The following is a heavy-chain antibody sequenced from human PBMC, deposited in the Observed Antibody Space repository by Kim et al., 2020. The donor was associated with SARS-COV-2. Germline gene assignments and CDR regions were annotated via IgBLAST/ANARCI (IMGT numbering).Heavy chain of an antibody. CDR2: ISSSSNYT. V-gene: IGHV3-11*05. Sequence: GGSLRLSCAASGFTFSDHYMSWIRQAPGRGLEWVSYISSSSNYTNSADSVKGRFTISRDNAKNSLYLQINSLRAEDTAVYYCAREGSGSHYIFDFWGQGTLVNVSS. CDR3: AREGSGSHYIFDF. J-gene: IGHJ4*02. CDR1: GFTFSDHY. D-gene: IGHD3-10*01.